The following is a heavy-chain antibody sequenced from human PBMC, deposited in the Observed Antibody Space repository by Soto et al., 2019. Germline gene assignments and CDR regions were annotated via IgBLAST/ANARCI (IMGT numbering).Heavy chain of an antibody. V-gene: IGHV4-30-2*01. D-gene: IGHD3-10*01. Sequence: SGTLSLTCAVSGDAISSGGYSWSWILQPPGKGLEWIGYIYHSGSTYYNPSLKSRVTISVDRSKNQFSLKLSSVTAADTAVYYCAALPYYYGWFDPWGQRTLVTVSS. CDR2: IYHSGST. CDR3: AALPYYYGWFDP. J-gene: IGHJ5*02. CDR1: GDAISSGGYS.